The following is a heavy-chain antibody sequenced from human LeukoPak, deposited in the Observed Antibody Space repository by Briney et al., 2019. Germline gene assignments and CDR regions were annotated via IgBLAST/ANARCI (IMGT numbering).Heavy chain of an antibody. Sequence: SETLSLTCTVSGDSISSYYWYWFRQPPGKELEWIACIYYSGITHYNPSLKSRVTISLDTSKNQFSLRLSSVTAADTAVYYCAREGIVRTYDQWGQGTLVTVYS. CDR3: AREGIVRTYDQ. J-gene: IGHJ4*02. CDR1: GDSISSYY. CDR2: IYYSGIT. V-gene: IGHV4-59*12. D-gene: IGHD2/OR15-2a*01.